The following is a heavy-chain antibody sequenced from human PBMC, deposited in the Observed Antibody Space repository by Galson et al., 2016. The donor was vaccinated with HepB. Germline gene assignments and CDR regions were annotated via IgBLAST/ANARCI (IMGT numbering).Heavy chain of an antibody. Sequence: SLRLSCAVSGFNVNNDYMNWVRQAPGRGLEWVSAISTSGDTYYADSVKGRFGISRDNSKNTLNLQINSPRAEDTAVYYCARDTFTSSSWSLDFWGQGTLVTVSS. D-gene: IGHD6-13*01. CDR3: ARDTFTSSSWSLDF. CDR2: ISTSGDT. J-gene: IGHJ4*02. CDR1: GFNVNNDY. V-gene: IGHV3-53*01.